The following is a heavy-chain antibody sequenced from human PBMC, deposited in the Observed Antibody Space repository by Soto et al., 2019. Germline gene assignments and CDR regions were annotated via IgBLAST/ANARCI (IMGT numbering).Heavy chain of an antibody. CDR1: GFTFSSYA. D-gene: IGHD1-26*01. CDR2: ISGSGGST. CDR3: ANYDGWELEGDAFYF. V-gene: IGHV3-23*01. Sequence: GGSLRLSCAASGFTFSSYAMSWVRQAPGKGLEWVSAISGSGGSTYYADSVKGRFTISRDNSKNTLYLQMNSLRAEDTAVYYCANYDGWELEGDAFYFRGQRTSVTVSS. J-gene: IGHJ3*01.